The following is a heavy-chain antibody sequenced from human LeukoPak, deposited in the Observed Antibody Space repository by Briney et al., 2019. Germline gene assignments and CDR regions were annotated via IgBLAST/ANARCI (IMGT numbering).Heavy chain of an antibody. CDR1: GFTFSSYA. V-gene: IGHV3-30-3*01. Sequence: GVSLRLSCAASGFTFSSYAMHWVRQAPGKGLEWVAVISYDGSNKYYADSVKGRFTISRDNSKNTLYLQMNSLRAEDTAVYYCARIAVAGVVGYWGQGTLVTVSS. CDR2: ISYDGSNK. CDR3: ARIAVAGVVGY. J-gene: IGHJ4*02. D-gene: IGHD6-19*01.